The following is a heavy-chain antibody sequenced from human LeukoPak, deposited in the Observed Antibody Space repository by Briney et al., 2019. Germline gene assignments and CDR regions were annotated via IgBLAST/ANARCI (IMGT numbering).Heavy chain of an antibody. D-gene: IGHD3-16*02. CDR3: ARDREELRLGELSPLDY. V-gene: IGHV1-18*01. Sequence: ASVKVSCKASGYTFTSYGISWVRQAPGQGLEWMGWISAYNGNTNYAQKLQGRVTMTTDTSTSTAYMELRSLRSDDTAVYYCARDREELRLGELSPLDYWGQGTLVTVSS. CDR1: GYTFTSYG. J-gene: IGHJ4*02. CDR2: ISAYNGNT.